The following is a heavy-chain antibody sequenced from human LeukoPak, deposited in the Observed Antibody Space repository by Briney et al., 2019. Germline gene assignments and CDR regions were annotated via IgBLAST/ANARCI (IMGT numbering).Heavy chain of an antibody. CDR1: GFTFSSYA. CDR2: ISGSGGST. V-gene: IGHV3-23*01. J-gene: IGHJ4*02. CDR3: AKDLFDYVWGSYRPAPFDS. Sequence: GGSLRLSCAASGFTFSSYAMSWVRQAPGKGLEWVSAISGSGGSTYYADSVKGRFTISRDNSKNTLYLQMNSLRAEDTAVYYCAKDLFDYVWGSYRPAPFDSWGQGTLVTVSS. D-gene: IGHD3-16*02.